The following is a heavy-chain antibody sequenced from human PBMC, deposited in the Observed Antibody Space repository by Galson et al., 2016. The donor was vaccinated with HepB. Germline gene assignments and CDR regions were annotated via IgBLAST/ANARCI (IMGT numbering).Heavy chain of an antibody. Sequence: SLRLSCAASGFTFSGYDMHWVRQAPGKGLEWVALISYDGRNKNYVDSVKGRFTISRDNSKNTLYLQMNSLIAEDTAVYYCAKDPLLLGVVMSAATSWGQGTLVTVSP. CDR3: AKDPLLLGVVMSAATS. J-gene: IGHJ4*02. CDR2: ISYDGRNK. D-gene: IGHD2-15*01. V-gene: IGHV3-30*18. CDR1: GFTFSGYD.